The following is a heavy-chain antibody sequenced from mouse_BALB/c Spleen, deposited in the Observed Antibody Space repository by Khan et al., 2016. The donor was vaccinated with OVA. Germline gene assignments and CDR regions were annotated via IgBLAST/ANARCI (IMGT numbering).Heavy chain of an antibody. CDR2: IWGDGST. V-gene: IGHV2-6-7*01. D-gene: IGHD3-3*01. Sequence: QVQLKQSGPGLVAPSQSLSITCTVSGFSLTGFSINWVRQPPGKGLEWLGMIWGDGSTDYNSALKSRLSISKDNSKSHVFLNMNSLQPDDTASYYWARERRLGGFAYWGQGTLVTVSA. J-gene: IGHJ3*01. CDR3: ARERRLGGFAY. CDR1: GFSLTGFS.